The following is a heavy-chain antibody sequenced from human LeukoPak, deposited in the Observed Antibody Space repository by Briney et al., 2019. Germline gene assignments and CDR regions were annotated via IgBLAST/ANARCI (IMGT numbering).Heavy chain of an antibody. CDR2: ISYDGSNK. D-gene: IGHD3-10*01. CDR3: AKDFYAMVRGVIGNWFDP. Sequence: GGSLRLSCAASGFTFSRYGMHWVRQAPGKGLEWVTAISYDGSNKYYADSVKGRFTISRDNSKNTLYLQMNSLRAEDTAVYYCAKDFYAMVRGVIGNWFDPWGQGTLVTVSS. CDR1: GFTFSRYG. J-gene: IGHJ5*02. V-gene: IGHV3-30*18.